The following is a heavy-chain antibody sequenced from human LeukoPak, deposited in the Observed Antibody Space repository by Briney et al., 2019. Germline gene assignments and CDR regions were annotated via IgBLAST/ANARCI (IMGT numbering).Heavy chain of an antibody. D-gene: IGHD6-6*01. V-gene: IGHV1-46*01. CDR3: ARAYSSSSGGYYYYGMDV. J-gene: IGHJ6*02. CDR2: INPSGGST. Sequence: ASVKVSCKASGYTFTSYYMHWVRQAPGQGLEWMGIINPSGGSTSYAQKFQGRVTMTRDTSTSTVYMELSSLRTEDTAVYYCARAYSSSSGGYYYYGMDVWGQGTTVTVSS. CDR1: GYTFTSYY.